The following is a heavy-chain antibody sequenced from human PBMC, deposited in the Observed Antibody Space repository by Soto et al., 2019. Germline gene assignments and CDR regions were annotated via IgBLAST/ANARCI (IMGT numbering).Heavy chain of an antibody. D-gene: IGHD2-2*01. CDR2: IIPIFGTA. V-gene: IGHV1-69*01. CDR1: GGTFSSYA. J-gene: IGHJ6*02. Sequence: VKVSCKASGGTFSSYAISWVRQAPGQGLEWMGGIIPIFGTANYAQKFQGRVTITADESTSTAYMELSSLRSEDTAVYYCARGDVVVPAATFYYYYGMDVWGQGTTVTVSS. CDR3: ARGDVVVPAATFYYYYGMDV.